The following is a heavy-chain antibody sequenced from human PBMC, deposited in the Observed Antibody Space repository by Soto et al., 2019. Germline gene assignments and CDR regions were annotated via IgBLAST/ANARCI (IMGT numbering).Heavy chain of an antibody. CDR2: INHTGGT. J-gene: IGHJ5*01. CDR3: ATRITVFGLLIPPFDT. Sequence: SETLSLTCAVYGGSVNGYYWNWIRQPPGKGLEWIGEINHTGGTHYNPSLKSRVTMSVDTSKNQFSLRLSSVTAAGTAIYYCATRITVFGLLIPPFDTWGHGTQATVSS. D-gene: IGHD3-3*01. CDR1: GGSVNGYY. V-gene: IGHV4-34*01.